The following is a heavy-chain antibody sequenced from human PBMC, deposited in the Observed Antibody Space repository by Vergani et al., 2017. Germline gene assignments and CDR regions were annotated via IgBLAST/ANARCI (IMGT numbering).Heavy chain of an antibody. J-gene: IGHJ4*02. Sequence: EVQLLESGGGLVQPGGSLRLSCAASGFTFSSYAMSWVRQAPGKGLEWVAAVSGSGGSTYYADSVKGRFTISSDNSKNTLYLQMNSLRAADTAVYYCAEVNCGGDCYRAKYFDYWGQGTLVTVSS. D-gene: IGHD2-21*02. CDR2: VSGSGGST. CDR1: GFTFSSYA. CDR3: AEVNCGGDCYRAKYFDY. V-gene: IGHV3-23*01.